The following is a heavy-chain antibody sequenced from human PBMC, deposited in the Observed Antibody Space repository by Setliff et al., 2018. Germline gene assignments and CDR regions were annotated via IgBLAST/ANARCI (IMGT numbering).Heavy chain of an antibody. CDR3: AREGLGAGMLWGGSGWFDP. CDR2: INPNSGGT. J-gene: IGHJ5*02. V-gene: IGHV1-2*04. CDR1: GYTFTGYY. D-gene: IGHD1-1*01. Sequence: ASVKVSCKASGYTFTGYYMHWVRQAPGQGLEWMGWINPNSGGTNYAQKFQGWVTMTRDTSISTAYMELSRLRSDDTAVYYCAREGLGAGMLWGGSGWFDPWGQGTLVTVSS.